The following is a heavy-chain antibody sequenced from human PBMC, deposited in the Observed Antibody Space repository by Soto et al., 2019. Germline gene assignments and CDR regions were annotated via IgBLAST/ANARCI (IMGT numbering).Heavy chain of an antibody. CDR3: AKTLTIFGVVIHYGMDV. V-gene: IGHV3-23*01. D-gene: IGHD3-3*01. Sequence: GSLRLSCAASAFTFSSYAMSWGHESPGKGLEWVSAISGSGGSTYYADSVKGRFSISRDNSKSTLYLQMHSLRAEDTAVYFCAKTLTIFGVVIHYGMDVWGQGTTVTVSS. CDR2: ISGSGGST. J-gene: IGHJ6*02. CDR1: AFTFSSYA.